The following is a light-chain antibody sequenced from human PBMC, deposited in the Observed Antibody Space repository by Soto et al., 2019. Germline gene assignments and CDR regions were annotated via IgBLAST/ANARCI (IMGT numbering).Light chain of an antibody. CDR2: GVD. V-gene: IGLV2-8*01. Sequence: QSVLAQPPSASGSPGQSVTISCTGTSSDAGAYKYVSWYQQFPGEAPNLIIYGVDKRPSGVPSRFSGSKSGNTAFLTVSGLQLEDEADYYCSSFAGRNVYVFGSGTKVTVL. J-gene: IGLJ1*01. CDR1: SSDAGAYKY. CDR3: SSFAGRNVYV.